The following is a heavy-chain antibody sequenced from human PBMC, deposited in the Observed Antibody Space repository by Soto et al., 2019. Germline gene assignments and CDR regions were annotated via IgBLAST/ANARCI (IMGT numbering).Heavy chain of an antibody. CDR3: ALGNSGYDLEYFQH. CDR1: GGSFSSYT. Sequence: VAPVKVACKASGGSFSSYTISWVRKNTGQGLEWMGRIIPILGIANHAQKFQGRVTITADKSTSTAYMELSSLRSEDTAVYYCALGNSGYDLEYFQHWGQGTLVTVPQ. CDR2: IIPILGIA. J-gene: IGHJ1*01. D-gene: IGHD5-12*01. V-gene: IGHV1-69*02.